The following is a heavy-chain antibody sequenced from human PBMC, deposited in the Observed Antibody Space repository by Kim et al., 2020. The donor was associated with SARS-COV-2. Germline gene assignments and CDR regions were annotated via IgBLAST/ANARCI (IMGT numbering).Heavy chain of an antibody. CDR2: MNPNSGNT. CDR1: GYTFTSYD. Sequence: ASVKVSCKASGYTFTSYDINWVRQATEQGLEWMGWMNPNSGNTGYAQKFQGRVTMTRNTSISTAYMELSSLRSEDTAVYYCARGVNGLRYFDWLLWGYYFDYWGQGTLVTVSS. CDR3: ARGVNGLRYFDWLLWGYYFDY. J-gene: IGHJ4*02. D-gene: IGHD3-9*01. V-gene: IGHV1-8*01.